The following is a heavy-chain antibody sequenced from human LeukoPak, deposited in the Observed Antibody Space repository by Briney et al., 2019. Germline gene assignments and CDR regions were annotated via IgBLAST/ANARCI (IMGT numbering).Heavy chain of an antibody. CDR3: ARGRVGQWLVDAFDI. CDR2: IYSGGGST. Sequence: PGGSLRLSCAASGFTVSTNYMSWVRQAPGRGLKWVSVIYSGGGSTFYADSVKGRFTISRDNSKNTLYLQMNSLRAEDTAVYYCARGRVGQWLVDAFDIWGQGTMVTVSS. CDR1: GFTVSTNY. J-gene: IGHJ3*02. D-gene: IGHD6-19*01. V-gene: IGHV3-53*01.